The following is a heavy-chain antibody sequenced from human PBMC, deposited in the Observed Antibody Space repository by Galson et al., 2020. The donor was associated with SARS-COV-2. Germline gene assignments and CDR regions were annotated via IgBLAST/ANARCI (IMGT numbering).Heavy chain of an antibody. CDR3: ATSVTPDTAAWYGMDV. CDR2: LSYDGSHK. J-gene: IGHJ6*02. V-gene: IGHV3-30*04. D-gene: IGHD5-18*01. Sequence: GGSLRLSCAASGFTFSSYAMHWVRQAPGKGLEWVAVLSYDGSHKYYPDSVKGRFTISRDNSKNTLYLQMNSLIAEDTAVYYCATSVTPDTAAWYGMDVWGQGTSVTVSS. CDR1: GFTFSSYA.